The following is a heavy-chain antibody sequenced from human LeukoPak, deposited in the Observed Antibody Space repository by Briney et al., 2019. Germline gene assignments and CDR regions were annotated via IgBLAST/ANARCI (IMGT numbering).Heavy chain of an antibody. CDR2: ISYDGSNK. D-gene: IGHD3-10*01. CDR3: ARTMVRGTVVPDY. J-gene: IGHJ4*02. Sequence: GGSLRLSCAASGFTFSSYAMHWVRQAPGKGLEWVAVISYDGSNKYYADSVEGRFTISRDNSKNTLYLQMNSLRAEDTAVYYCARTMVRGTVVPDYWGQGTLVTVSS. V-gene: IGHV3-30*04. CDR1: GFTFSSYA.